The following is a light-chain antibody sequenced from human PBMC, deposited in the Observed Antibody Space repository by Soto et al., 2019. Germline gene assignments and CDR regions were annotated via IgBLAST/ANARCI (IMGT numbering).Light chain of an antibody. Sequence: QSVLTQPPSASGTPGQRVTISCSGGSSNIGINTVDWYQQVPGTAPKLLIYTNVYRPSGVPDRFSGSKSGTSASLAISGLQSEDEADYYCAAWDDSLNGWVFGGGTKLTLL. CDR3: AAWDDSLNGWV. J-gene: IGLJ3*02. CDR1: SSNIGINT. CDR2: TNV. V-gene: IGLV1-44*01.